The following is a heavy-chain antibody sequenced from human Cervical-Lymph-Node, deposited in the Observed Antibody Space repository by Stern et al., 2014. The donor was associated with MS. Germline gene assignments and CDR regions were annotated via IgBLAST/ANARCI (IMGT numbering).Heavy chain of an antibody. CDR2: IYYSGST. CDR1: GGSISSSSYY. CDR3: ARWAYSSGWYNWFDP. D-gene: IGHD3-22*01. V-gene: IGHV4-39*01. J-gene: IGHJ5*02. Sequence: QVQLQESGPGLVKPSETLSLTCTVSGGSISSSSYYWGWIRQHPGKGLEWIGSIYYSGSTYYNPSLKSRVTISVDTSKNQFSLKLSSVTAADTAVYYCARWAYSSGWYNWFDPWGQGTLVTVSS.